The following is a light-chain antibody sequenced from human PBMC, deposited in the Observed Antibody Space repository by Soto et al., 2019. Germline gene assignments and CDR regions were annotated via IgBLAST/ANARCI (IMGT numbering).Light chain of an antibody. CDR3: QVWDSGSDHVV. Sequence: SYELTQPPAVSVAPGKTATITCGGPNTGSKSVHWYQQKPGQAPVLVIYSDSDRPSAIPERFSGSNSGNTATLTINRVEAGDEADYYCQVWDSGSDHVVFGGGTKLTVL. J-gene: IGLJ3*02. V-gene: IGLV3-21*04. CDR1: NTGSKS. CDR2: SDS.